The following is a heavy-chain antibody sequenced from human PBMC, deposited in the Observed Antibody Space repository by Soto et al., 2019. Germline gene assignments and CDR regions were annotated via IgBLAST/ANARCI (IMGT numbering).Heavy chain of an antibody. CDR2: INNDGSDT. D-gene: IGHD3-3*01. V-gene: IGHV3-74*01. CDR3: AKDHDFWSGSLCY. Sequence: GGSLRLSCAASGFTFSNYWMHWVRQAPGKGLVWVSHINNDGSDTSYADSVKGRFTISRDNAKNSLYLQMNSLRAEDTALYYCAKDHDFWSGSLCYWGQGTLVTVSS. J-gene: IGHJ4*02. CDR1: GFTFSNYW.